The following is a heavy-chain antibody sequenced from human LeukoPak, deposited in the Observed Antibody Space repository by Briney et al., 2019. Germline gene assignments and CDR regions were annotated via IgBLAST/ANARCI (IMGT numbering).Heavy chain of an antibody. CDR1: GFTVSSNY. CDR3: ARDFSPYYYDSSGYPFGY. CDR2: IYSGGYT. V-gene: IGHV3-53*01. J-gene: IGHJ4*02. Sequence: GGSLRLSGAASGFTVSSNYMSWVRQAPGKGLEWVSVIYSGGYTYYADSVKGRFTISRDNSKNTLYLQMNSLRAEDTAVYYCARDFSPYYYDSSGYPFGYWGQGTLVTVSS. D-gene: IGHD3-22*01.